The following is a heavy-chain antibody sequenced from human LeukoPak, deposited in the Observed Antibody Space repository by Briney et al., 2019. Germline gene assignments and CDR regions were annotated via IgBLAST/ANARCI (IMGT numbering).Heavy chain of an antibody. Sequence: SSETLSLTCTVSETSFSSDGHYWAWIRQSPRKGLEWIVSIHYTGVTHYNPSLKSRVIISEDTSNDQFSLKVTSVTAADTAVYFCARHNYYGSGTMGAFAIWGQGTVVTVSS. CDR3: ARHNYYGSGTMGAFAI. CDR2: IHYTGVT. J-gene: IGHJ3*02. CDR1: ETSFSSDGHY. D-gene: IGHD3-10*01. V-gene: IGHV4-39*01.